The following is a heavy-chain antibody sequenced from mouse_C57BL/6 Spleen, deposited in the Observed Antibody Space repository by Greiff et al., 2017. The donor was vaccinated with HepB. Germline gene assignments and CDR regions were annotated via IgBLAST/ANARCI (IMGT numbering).Heavy chain of an antibody. J-gene: IGHJ1*03. D-gene: IGHD1-1*01. CDR2: INPNYGTT. CDR1: GYSFTDYN. V-gene: IGHV1-39*01. Sequence: VQLQQSGPELVKPGASVKISCKASGYSFTDYNMNWVKQRNGKSLEWIGVINPNYGTTSYNQKFKGKATLTVDQSSSTAYMQLNSLTSEDSAVYYCARRDFGSSYWYFAVWGTGTAVTVSS. CDR3: ARRDFGSSYWYFAV.